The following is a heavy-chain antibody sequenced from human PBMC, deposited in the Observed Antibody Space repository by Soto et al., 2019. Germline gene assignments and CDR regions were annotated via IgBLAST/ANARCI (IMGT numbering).Heavy chain of an antibody. CDR2: TYYRSKWYN. V-gene: IGHV6-1*01. CDR1: GDSVSSNSAA. Sequence: QTLSLTCAISGDSVSSNSAAWSWIRQSPSRGLEWLGRTYYRSKWYNDYAVSVKSRITINPDTSKNQFSLQLNSVTPEDTAVYYCAREGALRFLEWLPLSQRHYYGMDVCGQGTTVIVSS. D-gene: IGHD3-3*01. J-gene: IGHJ6*02. CDR3: AREGALRFLEWLPLSQRHYYGMDV.